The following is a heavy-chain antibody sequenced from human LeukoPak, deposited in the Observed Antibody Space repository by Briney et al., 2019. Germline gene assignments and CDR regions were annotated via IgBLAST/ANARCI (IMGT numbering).Heavy chain of an antibody. D-gene: IGHD2-15*01. CDR1: GYSFTSYW. CDR3: ARDVAPNIVVVVAALRGFDP. CDR2: IDPSDSYT. Sequence: GESLRISCKGSGYSFTSYWISWVRQMPGKGLEWMGRIDPSDSYTNYSPSFQGHVTISADKSISTAHLQWSSLKASDTAMYYCARDVAPNIVVVVAALRGFDPWGQGTLVTVSS. J-gene: IGHJ5*02. V-gene: IGHV5-10-1*01.